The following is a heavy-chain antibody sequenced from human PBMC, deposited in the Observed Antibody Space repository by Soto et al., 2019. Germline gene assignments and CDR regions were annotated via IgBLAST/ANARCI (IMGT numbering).Heavy chain of an antibody. D-gene: IGHD3-9*01. CDR2: ISPKSGGT. Sequence: QVQLVQSGAEVKKPGASVKVSCEASGYSFIDYYIHWVRQAPGQGFEWMGRISPKSGGTNYAQKFEGRVTLTWDTSLNTDYMELSSLKSDDTVVYYCARPPGYISDWYYFDLWGQGTRVTVSS. J-gene: IGHJ4*02. CDR1: GYSFIDYY. V-gene: IGHV1-2*05. CDR3: ARPPGYISDWYYFDL.